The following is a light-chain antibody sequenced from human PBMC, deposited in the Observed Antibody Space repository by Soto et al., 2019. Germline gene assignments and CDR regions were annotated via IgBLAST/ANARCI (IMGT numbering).Light chain of an antibody. J-gene: IGKJ2*01. CDR3: QQYNGYPHT. CDR1: QIISTW. Sequence: DIQMTQSPSTLSASVGDRVTITCRASQIISTWLAWYQQKPGKAPKLLIYKASSLRNGVPSRFSGSGSGTEFTLTIYGLQPDDFASYYCQQYNGYPHTFGQGTKLEIK. CDR2: KAS. V-gene: IGKV1-5*03.